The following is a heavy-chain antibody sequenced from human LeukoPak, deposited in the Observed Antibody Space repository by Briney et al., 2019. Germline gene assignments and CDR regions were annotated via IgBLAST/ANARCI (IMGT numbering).Heavy chain of an antibody. CDR2: IYYSGRT. CDR1: SGSISSSNYY. J-gene: IGHJ6*02. V-gene: IGHV4-39*07. CDR3: ARDQETGGESYYYDSSGPLYGMDV. D-gene: IGHD3-22*01. Sequence: SETLSLTCTVSSGSISSSNYYWGWIRQPPGKGLEWIGTIYYSGRTYYNPSLKSRVTISVDTSKNQFSLKLSSVTAADTAVYYCARDQETGGESYYYDSSGPLYGMDVWGQGTTVTVSS.